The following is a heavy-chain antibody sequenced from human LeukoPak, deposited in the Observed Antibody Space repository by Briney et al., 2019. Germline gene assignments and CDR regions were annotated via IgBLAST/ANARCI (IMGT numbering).Heavy chain of an antibody. CDR2: IYYSGST. CDR1: GDSTSSSSQY. Sequence: SETLSLTCTVAGDSTSSSSQYWGWLRQPPGKGLEWIGSIYYSGSTYYNPSLKSRVTISVDTSKNQFSLRLKSVTATDTAVCYCARHGFYYASGPLFDYWGQGRLVTVSS. V-gene: IGHV4-39*01. D-gene: IGHD3-10*01. CDR3: ARHGFYYASGPLFDY. J-gene: IGHJ4*02.